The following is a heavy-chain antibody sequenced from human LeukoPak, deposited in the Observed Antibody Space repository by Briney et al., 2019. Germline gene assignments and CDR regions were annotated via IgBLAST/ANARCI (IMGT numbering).Heavy chain of an antibody. V-gene: IGHV3-23*01. CDR1: GFTFSSYA. Sequence: GGSLRLSCAASGFTFSSYAMSWVRQAPAKGLEWVSAISGNGDITYYADTVKGRFRCSRDNSKNTLYLQLNSLRAEDTAVYYCAKDLRGTLISRGPFDYWGQGTLVTVSS. CDR3: AKDLRGTLISRGPFDY. J-gene: IGHJ4*02. CDR2: ISGNGDIT. D-gene: IGHD1-1*01.